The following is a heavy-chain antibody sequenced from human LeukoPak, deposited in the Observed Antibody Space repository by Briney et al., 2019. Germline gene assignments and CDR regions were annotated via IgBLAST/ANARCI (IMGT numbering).Heavy chain of an antibody. V-gene: IGHV3-49*04. D-gene: IGHD5-12*01. J-gene: IGHJ4*02. CDR1: GFTFGDYA. CDR3: TRAQRRGYSGYDLGY. CDR2: IRSKAYGGTT. Sequence: GGSLRLSCTASGFTFGDYAMSWVRQAPGKGLEWVGFIRSKAYGGTTEYAAYVKGRFTISRDDSKSIAYLQMNSLKTEDTAVYYCTRAQRRGYSGYDLGYWGQGTLVTVSS.